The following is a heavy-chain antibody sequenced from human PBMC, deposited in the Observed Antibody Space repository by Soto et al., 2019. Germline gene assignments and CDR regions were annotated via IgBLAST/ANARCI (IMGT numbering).Heavy chain of an antibody. CDR3: ARQGGRVQDFDY. J-gene: IGHJ4*02. D-gene: IGHD1-1*01. Sequence: QLQLQESGPGLVKPSETLSLTCTVSGGSISSSSYYWGWIRQPPGKGAEWIGSIYYSGSTYYNTSLKSRVTISVDTSKNQFALKLSSVAAADTAVYYCARQGGRVQDFDYWGQGTLVTVSS. V-gene: IGHV4-39*01. CDR2: IYYSGST. CDR1: GGSISSSSYY.